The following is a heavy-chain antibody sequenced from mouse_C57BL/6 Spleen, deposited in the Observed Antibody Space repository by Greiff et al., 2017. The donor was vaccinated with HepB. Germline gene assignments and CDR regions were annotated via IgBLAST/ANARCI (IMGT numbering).Heavy chain of an antibody. V-gene: IGHV5-4*03. CDR1: GFTFSSYA. CDR2: ISDGGSYT. Sequence: EVKLVESGGGLVKPGGSLKLSCAASGFTFSSYAMSWVRQTPEKRLEWVATISDGGSYTYYPDNVKGRFTISRDNAKNNLYLQMSHLKSEDTAMYYCARVRGDSFAYWGQGTLVTVSA. J-gene: IGHJ3*01. CDR3: ARVRGDSFAY. D-gene: IGHD3-3*01.